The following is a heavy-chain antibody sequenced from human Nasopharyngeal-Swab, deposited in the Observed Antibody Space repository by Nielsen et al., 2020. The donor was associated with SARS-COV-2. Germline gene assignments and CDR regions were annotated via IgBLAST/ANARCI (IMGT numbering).Heavy chain of an antibody. J-gene: IGHJ4*02. CDR2: IAHDARNE. CDR3: ARDAPAHYGAFY. D-gene: IGHD4-17*01. Sequence: SLKISCAASGFTFSSFGMHWVRQAPGKGLEWVAFIAHDARNEYYGDSVKGRVSISRDSSKNTLYLQMDSLRGEDTAVYYCARDAPAHYGAFYWGRGTLVTVSS. V-gene: IGHV3-30*03. CDR1: GFTFSSFG.